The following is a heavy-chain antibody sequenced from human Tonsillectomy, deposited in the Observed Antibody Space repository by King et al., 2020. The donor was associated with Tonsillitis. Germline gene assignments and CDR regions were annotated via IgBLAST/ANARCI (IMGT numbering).Heavy chain of an antibody. CDR1: GSSISSGYY. J-gene: IGHJ1*01. D-gene: IGHD1-26*01. CDR2: IYHSGST. CDR3: ARAPSGSLGCIQY. V-gene: IGHV4-38-2*01. Sequence: VQLQESGPGLVKPSETLSLTCAVSGSSISSGYYWGWIQQPPGKGLWWIGSIYHSGSTYYNPSLKSRVTISVDTSKNQFSLRLSCVTAADPAVYCSARAPSGSLGCIQYWGQGTLVTVSS.